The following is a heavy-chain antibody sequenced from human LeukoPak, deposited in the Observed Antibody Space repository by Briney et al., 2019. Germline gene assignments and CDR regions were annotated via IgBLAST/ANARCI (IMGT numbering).Heavy chain of an antibody. CDR2: IRSKANSYAT. CDR1: GFTFSGSA. D-gene: IGHD1-26*01. CDR3: TRLLGGSLLIRDY. J-gene: IGHJ4*02. Sequence: GGSLKLSCAASGFTFSGSAMHWVRQASGKGLEWVGRIRSKANSYATAYAASVKGRFTISRDDSKNTACLQMNSLKTEDTAVYYCTRLLGGSLLIRDYWGQGTLVTVSS. V-gene: IGHV3-73*01.